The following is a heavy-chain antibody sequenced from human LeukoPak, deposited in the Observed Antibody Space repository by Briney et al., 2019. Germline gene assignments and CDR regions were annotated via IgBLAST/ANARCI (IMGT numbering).Heavy chain of an antibody. Sequence: TGGSLRLSCAASGFTFSSYSMNWVRQAPGKGLEWVSSISSSSSYIYYADSVQGRFTISRDNAKNSLYLQMNSLRAEDTAVYYCARAPAAMPDAAGPPYYGMDVWGKGTTVTVSS. J-gene: IGHJ6*04. V-gene: IGHV3-21*01. CDR3: ARAPAAMPDAAGPPYYGMDV. CDR1: GFTFSSYS. D-gene: IGHD2-2*01. CDR2: ISSSSSYI.